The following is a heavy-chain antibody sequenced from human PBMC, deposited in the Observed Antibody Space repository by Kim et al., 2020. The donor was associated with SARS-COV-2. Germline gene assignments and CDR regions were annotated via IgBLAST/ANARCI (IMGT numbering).Heavy chain of an antibody. V-gene: IGHV4-61*01. CDR3: ARGGITMVRYGMDV. CDR2: IYYSGST. J-gene: IGHJ6*02. D-gene: IGHD3-10*01. Sequence: SETLSLTCTVSGGSVSSGSYYWSWIRQPPGKGLEWIGYIYYSGSTNYNPSLKSRVTISVDTSKNQFSLKLSSVTAADTAVYYCARGGITMVRYGMDVWG. CDR1: GGSVSSGSYY.